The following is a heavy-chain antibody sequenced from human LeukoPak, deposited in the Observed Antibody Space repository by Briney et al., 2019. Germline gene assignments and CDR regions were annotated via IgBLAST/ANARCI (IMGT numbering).Heavy chain of an antibody. CDR2: ISYDGSNK. Sequence: GGSLRLSCAASGFTFSSYGMHGVRQAPGKGLEWVADISYDGSNKYYADSVKGRFTISRDNSKNTLYLQMNSLRAEDTAVYYCAKELRGYSYGLRNNWFDPWGQGTLVTVSS. V-gene: IGHV3-30*18. CDR3: AKELRGYSYGLRNNWFDP. D-gene: IGHD5-18*01. J-gene: IGHJ5*02. CDR1: GFTFSSYG.